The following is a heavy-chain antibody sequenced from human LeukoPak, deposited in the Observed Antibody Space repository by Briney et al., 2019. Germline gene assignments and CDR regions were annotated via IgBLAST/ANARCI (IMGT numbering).Heavy chain of an antibody. CDR2: IYYSGST. CDR1: GGSISSSSYY. CDR3: ARAYSGSYSFDY. D-gene: IGHD1-26*01. V-gene: IGHV4-39*01. J-gene: IGHJ4*02. Sequence: SETLSLTCTASGGSISSSSYYWGWIRQPPGKGLEWIGSIYYSGSTYYNPSLKSRVTISVDTSKNQFSLKLSSVTAADTAVYYCARAYSGSYSFDYWGQGTLVTVSS.